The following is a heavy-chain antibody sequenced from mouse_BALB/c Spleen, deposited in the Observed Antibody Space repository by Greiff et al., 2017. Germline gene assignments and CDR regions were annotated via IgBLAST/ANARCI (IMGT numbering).Heavy chain of an antibody. J-gene: IGHJ3*01. D-gene: IGHD2-3*01. V-gene: IGHV2-2*02. Sequence: QVQLQQSGPGLVQPSQSLSITCTVSGFSLTSYGVHWVRQSPGKGLEWLGVIWSGGSTDYNAAFISRLSISKDNSKSQVFFKMNSLQANDTAIYYCARALYDGYYSPWFAYWGQGTLVTVSA. CDR2: IWSGGST. CDR3: ARALYDGYYSPWFAY. CDR1: GFSLTSYG.